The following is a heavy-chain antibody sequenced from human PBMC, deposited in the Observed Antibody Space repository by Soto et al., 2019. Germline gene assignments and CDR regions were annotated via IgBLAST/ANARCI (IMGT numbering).Heavy chain of an antibody. J-gene: IGHJ4*02. CDR1: GYTFTNFG. CDR3: ARDWAADGPFDY. Sequence: ASVKVSCKASGYTFTNFGISWVRQAPGQGLEWMGWISAYNGNTNYAQNFQGRVTMTTDTSTSTAYMELRSLRSDDTAVYYCARDWAADGPFDYWGEGTLVTVSS. CDR2: ISAYNGNT. D-gene: IGHD6-13*01. V-gene: IGHV1-18*01.